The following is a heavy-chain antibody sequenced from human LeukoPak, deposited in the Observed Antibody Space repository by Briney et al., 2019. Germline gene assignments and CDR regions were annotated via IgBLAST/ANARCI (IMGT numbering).Heavy chain of an antibody. V-gene: IGHV4-34*01. J-gene: IGHJ5*02. D-gene: IGHD2/OR15-2a*01. CDR1: GGSFSGYY. Sequence: SETLSLTCTIYGGSFSGYYWSWIRQPPGKGLEWIGRIDHSGSTTYNPSLKSRVTMSVDTSKNQFSLKLSSVTAADTAVYYCARQETLYRVSFDPRGQGTLVTVSS. CDR2: IDHSGST. CDR3: ARQETLYRVSFDP.